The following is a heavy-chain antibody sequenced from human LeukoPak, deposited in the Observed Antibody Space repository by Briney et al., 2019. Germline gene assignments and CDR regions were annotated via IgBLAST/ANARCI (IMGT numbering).Heavy chain of an antibody. Sequence: GESLKISCKGSRHNFANSCIAWIRQRPGKSLEWMGLIYPGDSDIGYSPSFQGQVTISADKSISAAYLQWTSLKASDTAFYYCARSAADCTNGVCYFYNYFVSWGQGTPVTVS. V-gene: IGHV5-51*01. D-gene: IGHD2-8*01. CDR2: IYPGDSDI. J-gene: IGHJ5*01. CDR1: RHNFANSC. CDR3: ARSAADCTNGVCYFYNYFVS.